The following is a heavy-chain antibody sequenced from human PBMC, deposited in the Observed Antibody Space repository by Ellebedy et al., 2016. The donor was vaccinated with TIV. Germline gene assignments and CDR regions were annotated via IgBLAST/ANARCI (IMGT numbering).Heavy chain of an antibody. CDR3: AVVVVADPFDY. CDR2: ISSSSSTI. D-gene: IGHD2-15*01. CDR1: GFTFSSYS. J-gene: IGHJ4*02. Sequence: GGSLRLXCAASGFTFSSYSMNWVRQAPGKGLEWVSYISSSSSTIYYADSVKGRFTISRDNAKNSLYLQMNSLRAEDTAVYYCAVVVVADPFDYWGQGTLVTVSS. V-gene: IGHV3-48*04.